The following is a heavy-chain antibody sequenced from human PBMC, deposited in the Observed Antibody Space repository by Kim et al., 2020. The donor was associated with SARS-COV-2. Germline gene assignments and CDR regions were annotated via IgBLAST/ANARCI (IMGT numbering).Heavy chain of an antibody. CDR1: GFTFSSYW. V-gene: IGHV3-7*01. CDR2: IKQDGSEK. D-gene: IGHD3-10*01. Sequence: GGSLRLSCAASGFTFSSYWMSWVRQAPGKGLEWVANIKQDGSEKYYVDSVKGRFTISRDNAKNSLYLQMNSLRAEDTAVYYCASLPRVRGVIRFDPWGQGTLVTVSS. J-gene: IGHJ5*02. CDR3: ASLPRVRGVIRFDP.